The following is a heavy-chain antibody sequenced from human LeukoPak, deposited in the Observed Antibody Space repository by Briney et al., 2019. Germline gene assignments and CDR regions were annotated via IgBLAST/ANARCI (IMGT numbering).Heavy chain of an antibody. CDR2: IYPGDSDT. J-gene: IGHJ4*02. D-gene: IGHD3-16*02. CDR1: GYSFTSYW. V-gene: IGHV5-51*01. CDR3: ARIYDYVWGSYRPLDY. Sequence: GESLKISCKGSGYSFTSYWIGWVRQMPGKGLEWMGIIYPGDSDTRYSPSFQGQVTISADKSINTAYLQWSSLKASDTAMSYCARIYDYVWGSYRPLDYWGQGTLVTVSS.